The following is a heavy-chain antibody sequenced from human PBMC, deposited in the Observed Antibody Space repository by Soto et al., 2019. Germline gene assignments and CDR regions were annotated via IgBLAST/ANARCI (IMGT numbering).Heavy chain of an antibody. CDR1: GFTFSSYA. V-gene: IGHV3-23*01. J-gene: IGHJ4*02. CDR2: ISRSGDST. CDR3: AKTDKFNPQSSGWANRFDY. D-gene: IGHD6-19*01. Sequence: EVQLLESGGGLVQQGGSLRLSCAASGFTFSSYAMTWVRQAPGKGLEWVSTISRSGDSTYYRDSVKGRFTISRDNSKNTVYLQMNSLRAEDTAGNYCAKTDKFNPQSSGWANRFDYWGQGTLVTVSS.